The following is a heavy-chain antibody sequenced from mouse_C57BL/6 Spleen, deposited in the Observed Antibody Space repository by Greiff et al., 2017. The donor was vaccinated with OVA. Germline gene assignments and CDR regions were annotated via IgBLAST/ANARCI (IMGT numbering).Heavy chain of an antibody. D-gene: IGHD1-1*01. V-gene: IGHV1-55*01. J-gene: IGHJ3*01. Sequence: QVQLQQPGAELVKPGASVKMSCKASGYTFTSYWITWVKQRPGQGLEWIGDIYPGSGSTNYNEKFKSKATLTVDTSSSTAYMQLSSLTSEDSAVYYCARLGFITTVVEGFAYWGQGTLVTVSA. CDR3: ARLGFITTVVEGFAY. CDR2: IYPGSGST. CDR1: GYTFTSYW.